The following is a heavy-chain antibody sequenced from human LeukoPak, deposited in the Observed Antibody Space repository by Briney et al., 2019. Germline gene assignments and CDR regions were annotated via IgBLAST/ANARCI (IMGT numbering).Heavy chain of an antibody. CDR3: ARKGLLGSGKPWFDP. CDR2: MNPNSGNT. Sequence: ASVKVSFKASGYTFTSYDINWVRQASGQGREGMGWMNPNSGNTASAQKFQGTVTMTTNPSISTAYMELTGLRSEDTAMYFCARKGLLGSGKPWFDPWGQGTLVTVSS. CDR1: GYTFTSYD. V-gene: IGHV1-8*01. J-gene: IGHJ5*02. D-gene: IGHD2-15*01.